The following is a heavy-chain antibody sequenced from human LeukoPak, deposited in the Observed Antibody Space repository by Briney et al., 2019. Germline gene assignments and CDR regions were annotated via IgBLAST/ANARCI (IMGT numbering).Heavy chain of an antibody. J-gene: IGHJ4*02. CDR2: IRSKANSYAT. V-gene: IGHV3-73*01. Sequence: AGGSLRLSCAASGFTFSGSAMHWVRQASGKGLEWVGRIRSKANSYATAYAASAKGRFTISRDDSKNTAYLQMNSLKTEDTAVYYCTRRSMVGATDFDYWGQGTLVTVSS. D-gene: IGHD1-26*01. CDR3: TRRSMVGATDFDY. CDR1: GFTFSGSA.